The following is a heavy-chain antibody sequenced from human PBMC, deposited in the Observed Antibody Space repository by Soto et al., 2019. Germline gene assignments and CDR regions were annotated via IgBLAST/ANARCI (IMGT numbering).Heavy chain of an antibody. CDR3: ARDDDTSGHSFHFGY. J-gene: IGHJ4*02. Sequence: QVQLVESGGGVVQPGRSLRLSCAASGFTFSRYDMHWVREAAGKGLEWVAAIRYDGTVEYYLDSVKGRFTISRDNSTNTLPLQMNGLRAQDAAVYYCARDDDTSGHSFHFGYWGQAPLLTV. CDR1: GFTFSRYD. CDR2: IRYDGTVE. V-gene: IGHV3-33*01. D-gene: IGHD3-22*01.